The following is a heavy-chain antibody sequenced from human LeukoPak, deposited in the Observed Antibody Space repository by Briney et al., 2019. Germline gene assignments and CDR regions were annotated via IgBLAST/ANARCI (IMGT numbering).Heavy chain of an antibody. CDR2: IIPIFGTA. J-gene: IGHJ5*02. CDR3: ARDPNTGWFDP. D-gene: IGHD1-14*01. V-gene: IGHV1-69*13. CDR1: GYTFTSYG. Sequence: ASVKVSCKASGYTFTSYGISWVRQAPGQGLEWMGGIIPIFGTANYAQKFQGRVTITADESTSTAYMELSSLRSEDTAVYYCARDPNTGWFDPWGQGTLVTVSS.